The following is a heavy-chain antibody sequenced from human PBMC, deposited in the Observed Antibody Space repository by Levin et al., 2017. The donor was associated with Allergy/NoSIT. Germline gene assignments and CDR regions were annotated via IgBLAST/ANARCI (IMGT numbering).Heavy chain of an antibody. CDR3: ARQMIVGSGWAETFDF. CDR2: ISAYNGNT. Sequence: ASVKVSCKASGYTFTSYGISWVRQAPGQGLEWMGWISAYNGNTNYAQKLQGRVTMTTDTSTSTAYMELRSLRSDDTAVYYCARQMIVGSGWAETFDFWGQGTLVTVSS. J-gene: IGHJ4*02. D-gene: IGHD6-19*01. V-gene: IGHV1-18*01. CDR1: GYTFTSYG.